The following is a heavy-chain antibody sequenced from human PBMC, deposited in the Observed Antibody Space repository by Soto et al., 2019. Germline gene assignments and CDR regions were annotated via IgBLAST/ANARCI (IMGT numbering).Heavy chain of an antibody. Sequence: ASVKVSCKASGFTFTSSAMQWVRQARGQRLEWIGWIVVGSGNTDYAQKLQEKVTITRDMSTSTAYMELSSLRSEDTAVYFCAASDYYDSSGYHAKNDAFDIWGQGTMVTVS. CDR2: IVVGSGNT. CDR3: AASDYYDSSGYHAKNDAFDI. D-gene: IGHD3-22*01. J-gene: IGHJ3*02. CDR1: GFTFTSSA. V-gene: IGHV1-58*02.